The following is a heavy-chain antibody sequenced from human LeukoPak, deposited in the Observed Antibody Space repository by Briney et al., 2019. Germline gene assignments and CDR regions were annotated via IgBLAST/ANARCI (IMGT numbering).Heavy chain of an antibody. D-gene: IGHD3-10*01. CDR1: GFTFSSYW. CDR3: ARTVGLAYGSGQNLDY. Sequence: GGSLRLSCAASGFTFSSYWMHWVRQAPGKGLVWVSRINSDGSSTSYADSVKGRFTISRDNAKNTLYLQMNSLRAEDTAVYYCARTVGLAYGSGQNLDYWGQGTLVTVSS. V-gene: IGHV3-74*01. CDR2: INSDGSST. J-gene: IGHJ4*02.